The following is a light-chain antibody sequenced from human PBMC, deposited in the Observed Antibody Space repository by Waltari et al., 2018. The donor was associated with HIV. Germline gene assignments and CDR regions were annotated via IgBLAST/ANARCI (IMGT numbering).Light chain of an antibody. Sequence: SYELTQPPSVSVSPGQTARITCSGDALPKQYAYWYQQKPGQAPVLVIYKDTERLSGIPERFSGASSGTTVTLTITGVQAEDEASYYCQSTHSRGTYVVFGGGTKLTVL. J-gene: IGLJ2*01. CDR1: ALPKQY. V-gene: IGLV3-25*03. CDR3: QSTHSRGTYVV. CDR2: KDT.